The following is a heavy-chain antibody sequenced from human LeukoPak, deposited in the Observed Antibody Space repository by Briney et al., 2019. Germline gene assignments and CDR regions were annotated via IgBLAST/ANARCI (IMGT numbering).Heavy chain of an antibody. D-gene: IGHD3-16*02. J-gene: IGHJ4*02. CDR3: ATHDYVWGSYRAIDF. CDR2: ISGSGGST. Sequence: PGGPLRLSCAASGFTFSSYAMSWVRQAPGKGLEWVSAISGSGGSTYYADSVKGRFTISRDNSKNTLYLQMNSLRAEDTAVYYCATHDYVWGSYRAIDFWGQGTLVTVSS. V-gene: IGHV3-23*01. CDR1: GFTFSSYA.